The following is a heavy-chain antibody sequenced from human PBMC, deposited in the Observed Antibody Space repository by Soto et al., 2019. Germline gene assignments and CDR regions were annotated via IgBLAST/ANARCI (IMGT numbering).Heavy chain of an antibody. J-gene: IGHJ6*02. CDR3: ARDRSPGHYYGSGPYYYYYGMDV. V-gene: IGHV1-18*04. Sequence: ASVKVSCKASGYTFTSYCISWVRQAPGQGLEWMGWISAYNGNTNYAQKLQGRVTMTTDTSTSTAYMELRSLRSDDTAVYYCARDRSPGHYYGSGPYYYYYGMDVWGQGTTVTVSS. CDR2: ISAYNGNT. CDR1: GYTFTSYC. D-gene: IGHD3-10*01.